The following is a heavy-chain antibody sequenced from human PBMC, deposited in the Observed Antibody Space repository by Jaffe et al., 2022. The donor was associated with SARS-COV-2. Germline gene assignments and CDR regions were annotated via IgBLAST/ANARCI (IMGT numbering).Heavy chain of an antibody. CDR1: GYTFTGYY. CDR2: INPNSGGT. V-gene: IGHV1-2*02. D-gene: IGHD3-9*01. Sequence: QVQLVQSGAEVKKPGASVKVSCKASGYTFTGYYMHWVRQAPGQGLEWMGWINPNSGGTNYAQKFQGRVTMTRDTSISTAYMELSRLRSDDTAVYYCARADYDILTGYPDYYYYGMDVWGQGTTVTVSS. J-gene: IGHJ6*02. CDR3: ARADYDILTGYPDYYYYGMDV.